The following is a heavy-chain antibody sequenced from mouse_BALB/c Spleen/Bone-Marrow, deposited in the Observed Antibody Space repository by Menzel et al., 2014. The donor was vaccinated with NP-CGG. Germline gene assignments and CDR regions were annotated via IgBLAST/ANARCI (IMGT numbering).Heavy chain of an antibody. J-gene: IGHJ4*01. CDR1: GFNIKDTY. D-gene: IGHD3-2*02. Sequence: EVMLVESGAELLKPGASVKLSCTASGFNIKDTYMHWVKQRPEQGLEWIGRIDPANGNTKSDPKFQGKATITADTSSNTAYLQLSSLTSEDTAVYYCAREATYAMDYWGQGTSVTVSS. V-gene: IGHV14-3*02. CDR3: AREATYAMDY. CDR2: IDPANGNT.